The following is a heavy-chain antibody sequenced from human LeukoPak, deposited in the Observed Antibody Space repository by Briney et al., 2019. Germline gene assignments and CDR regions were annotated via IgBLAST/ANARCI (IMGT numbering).Heavy chain of an antibody. V-gene: IGHV3-30*19. CDR2: ISYDGSNK. CDR3: ARGGITKGAFDI. CDR1: GFTYSSYG. J-gene: IGHJ3*02. D-gene: IGHD3-10*01. Sequence: GGSLRLSCAASGFTYSSYGMHWVRQAPGKGLEWVAVISYDGSNKYYADSVKGRFTISRDNSKNTLYLQMNSLRAEDTAVYYCARGGITKGAFDIWGQGTMVTVSS.